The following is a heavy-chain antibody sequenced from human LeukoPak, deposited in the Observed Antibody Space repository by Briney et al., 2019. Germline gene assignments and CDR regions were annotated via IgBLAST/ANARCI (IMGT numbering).Heavy chain of an antibody. V-gene: IGHV1-18*01. CDR3: ARDIAQQLFPYYYYGMDV. J-gene: IGHJ6*02. CDR1: GYTFTSYG. D-gene: IGHD6-13*01. Sequence: ASVKVSCKASGYTFTSYGISWVRQAPGQGLDWMGWISAYNGNTNYAQKLQGRVTMTTDTSTSTAYMELRSLRSDDTAVYYCARDIAQQLFPYYYYGMDVWGQGTTVTVSS. CDR2: ISAYNGNT.